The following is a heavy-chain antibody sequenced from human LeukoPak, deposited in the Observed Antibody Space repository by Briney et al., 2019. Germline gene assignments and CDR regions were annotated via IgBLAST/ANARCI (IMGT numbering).Heavy chain of an antibody. CDR3: AKLLRSGSRGSDY. J-gene: IGHJ4*02. D-gene: IGHD1-26*01. V-gene: IGHV3-23*01. Sequence: GGSLRLSCAASGFTFSSYAMSWVRQAPGKGLEWVSAISGSGGSTYYAGSVKGRFTISRDNSKNTLYLQMNSLRAEDTAVYYCAKLLRSGSRGSDYWGQGTLVTVSS. CDR2: ISGSGGST. CDR1: GFTFSSYA.